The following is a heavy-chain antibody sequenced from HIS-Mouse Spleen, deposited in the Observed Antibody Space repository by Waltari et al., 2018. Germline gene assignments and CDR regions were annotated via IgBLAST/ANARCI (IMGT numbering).Heavy chain of an antibody. CDR1: GGSISSSSYY. D-gene: IGHD6-13*01. CDR3: AREIPYSSSWYDWYFDL. V-gene: IGHV4-39*07. J-gene: IGHJ2*01. CDR2: IYYSGSN. Sequence: QLQLQESGPGLVKPSETLSLTCTVSGGSISSSSYYWGWIRQPPGKGLEWSGSIYYSGSNYYNPSLKSRVTISVETSKNQFSLKLSSVTAADTAVYYCAREIPYSSSWYDWYFDLWGRGTLVTVSS.